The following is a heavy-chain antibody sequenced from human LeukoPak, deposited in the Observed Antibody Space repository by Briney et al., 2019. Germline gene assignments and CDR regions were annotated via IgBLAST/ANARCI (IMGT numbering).Heavy chain of an antibody. Sequence: ASVKVSCKASGYTFTSYGISWVRQAPGQGLEGMGWISAYNGNSNYAQKLQGRGTMTTATSTSTSYMALRSLRSDDTAVYYCARDRLVVATIGLSAFDIWGQGTMVTVSS. D-gene: IGHD5-12*01. J-gene: IGHJ3*02. CDR1: GYTFTSYG. CDR3: ARDRLVVATIGLSAFDI. CDR2: ISAYNGNS. V-gene: IGHV1-18*01.